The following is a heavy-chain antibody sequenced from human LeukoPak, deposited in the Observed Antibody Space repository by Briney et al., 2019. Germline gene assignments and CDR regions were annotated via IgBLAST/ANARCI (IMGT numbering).Heavy chain of an antibody. V-gene: IGHV1-2*02. D-gene: IGHD3-9*01. CDR3: ARVPTYDILTGFRFDP. CDR1: GYSFIVYY. J-gene: IGHJ5*02. CDR2: INPNSGGT. Sequence: ASVKVSCTASGYSFIVYYMHWVRQAPGQGLEWMGWINPNSGGTNYAQKFQGRVTMTRDTSISTAYMELSRLRSDDTAVYYCARVPTYDILTGFRFDPWGQGTLVTVSS.